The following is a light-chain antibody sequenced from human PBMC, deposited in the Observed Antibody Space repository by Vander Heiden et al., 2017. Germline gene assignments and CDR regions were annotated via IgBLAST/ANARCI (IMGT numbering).Light chain of an antibody. Sequence: EIALTQSPATLSLSPGERATLSCRASQSVSSYLAWYQQKPGQAPRLLIYDASSRATGIPARFSGSGSGTDFTLTISSLEPEDFAVYYCQQRSNWPPLTFGGGTKVEIK. J-gene: IGKJ4*01. CDR2: DAS. V-gene: IGKV3-11*01. CDR1: QSVSSY. CDR3: QQRSNWPPLT.